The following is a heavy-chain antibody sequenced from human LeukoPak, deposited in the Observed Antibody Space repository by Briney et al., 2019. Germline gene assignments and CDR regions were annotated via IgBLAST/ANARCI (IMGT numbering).Heavy chain of an antibody. CDR1: GVAFDDYG. V-gene: IGHV3-20*04. D-gene: IGHD3-9*01. CDR3: AREDYDILTGYSGITY. J-gene: IGHJ4*02. Sequence: PGGSLRLSCAASGVAFDDYGISGVREAPGKGLGWVSGINWNGGSTGYGDSVTGPFTISRDNAKNSLYLKMNSLRAEDTALYYCAREDYDILTGYSGITYWGQGTLVTVSS. CDR2: INWNGGST.